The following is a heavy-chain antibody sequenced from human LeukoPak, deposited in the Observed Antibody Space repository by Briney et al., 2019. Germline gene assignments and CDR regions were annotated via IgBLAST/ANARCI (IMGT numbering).Heavy chain of an antibody. CDR3: ARRLTQYDCFDP. CDR1: GDNVSSNSVT. CDR2: TYYRSTWYN. J-gene: IGHJ5*02. Sequence: SQTLSLTCAISGDNVSSNSVTWNWIRQSPSRGLEWLGRTYYRSTWYNDYAVSVRGRITVNPDTSKNQFSLHLNSVTPEDTAVYYCARRLTQYDCFDPWGQGILVTVSS. D-gene: IGHD2-2*01. V-gene: IGHV6-1*01.